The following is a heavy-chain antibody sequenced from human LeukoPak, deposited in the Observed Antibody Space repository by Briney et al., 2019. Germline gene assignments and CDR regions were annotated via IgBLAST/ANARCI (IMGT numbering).Heavy chain of an antibody. V-gene: IGHV3-11*04. D-gene: IGHD2-15*01. CDR2: ISSSGSTI. Sequence: PGGSLRLSCAASGFTFSDYYMSWIRQAPGKGLEWVSYISSSGSTIYYADSVKGRFTISRDNAKNSLYLQMNSLRAEDTAVYYCARQVVVVAATRPAGDYGMDVWGQGTTVTVSS. J-gene: IGHJ6*02. CDR1: GFTFSDYY. CDR3: ARQVVVVAATRPAGDYGMDV.